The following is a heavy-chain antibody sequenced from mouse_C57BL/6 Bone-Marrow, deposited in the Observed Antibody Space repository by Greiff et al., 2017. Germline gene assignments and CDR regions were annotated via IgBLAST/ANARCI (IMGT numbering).Heavy chain of an antibody. CDR2: IDPEIGDT. V-gene: IGHV14-4*01. D-gene: IGHD2-3*01. J-gene: IGHJ2*01. CDR3: SSCDGNYFDF. Sequence: EVQGVESGAELVRPGASVKLSCTASGFNIKDDYIHWVKQRPEQGLEWIGWIDPEIGDTEYASKFQGKATITSDTSSNTAYLQLSSLTAEDTAVYYCSSCDGNYFDFWGQGTPLTVAS. CDR1: GFNIKDDY.